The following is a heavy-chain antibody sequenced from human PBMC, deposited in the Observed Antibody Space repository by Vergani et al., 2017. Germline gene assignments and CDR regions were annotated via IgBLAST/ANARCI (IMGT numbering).Heavy chain of an antibody. CDR3: ARDLRVGYYDILTGYSPYGMDV. CDR1: GFTFSSYG. D-gene: IGHD3-9*01. Sequence: QVQLVESGGGAVQPGGSLRLSCAASGFTFSSYGMHWVRQAPGKGLEWVAVISYDGSNKYYADSVKGRFTISRDNSKNTLYLQMNSLRAEDTAVYYCARDLRVGYYDILTGYSPYGMDVWGQGTTVTVSS. CDR2: ISYDGSNK. V-gene: IGHV3-30*06. J-gene: IGHJ6*02.